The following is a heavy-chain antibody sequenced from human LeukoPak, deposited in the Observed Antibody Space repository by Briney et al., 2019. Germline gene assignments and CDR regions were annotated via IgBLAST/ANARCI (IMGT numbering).Heavy chain of an antibody. V-gene: IGHV4-39*07. CDR3: ARDDRGYDWGGFFDY. CDR1: GGSISSSSYY. Sequence: SETLSLTCTVSGGSISSSSYYWGWIRQPPGKGLEWIGSIYYSGSTYYNPSLKSRVTISVDTSKNQFSLKLSSVTAADTAVYYCARDDRGYDWGGFFDYWGQGTLVTVSS. D-gene: IGHD5-12*01. J-gene: IGHJ4*02. CDR2: IYYSGST.